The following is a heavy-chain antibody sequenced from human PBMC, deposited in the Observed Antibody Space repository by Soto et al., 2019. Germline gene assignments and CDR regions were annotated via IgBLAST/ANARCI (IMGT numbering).Heavy chain of an antibody. D-gene: IGHD2-21*01. V-gene: IGHV3-33*01. CDR2: IWYDGSNK. CDR1: GFTFSSYG. CDR3: ARGEGGRVVRYYYGMDV. J-gene: IGHJ6*02. Sequence: GGSLRLSCAASGFTFSSYGMHWVRQAPVKGLEWVAVIWYDGSNKYYADSVKGRFTISRDNSKNTLYLQMNSLRAEDTSVYYCARGEGGRVVRYYYGMDVWGQGTTVTVS.